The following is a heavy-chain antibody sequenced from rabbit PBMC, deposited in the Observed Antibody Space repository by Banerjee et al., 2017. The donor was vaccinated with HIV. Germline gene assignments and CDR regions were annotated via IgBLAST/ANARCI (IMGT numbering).Heavy chain of an antibody. Sequence: QEQLEESGGDLVKPEGSLTLTCTASGFSFNNKYVMCWVRQAPGKGLEWIGCINTSSGNTVYASWAKGRFTISKTSSTTVTLQMTSLTAADTATYFCARDLAGAIGWNFNLWGQGTLVTVS. CDR1: GFSFNNKYV. D-gene: IGHD4-1*01. V-gene: IGHV1S45*01. CDR2: INTSSGNT. CDR3: ARDLAGAIGWNFNL. J-gene: IGHJ4*01.